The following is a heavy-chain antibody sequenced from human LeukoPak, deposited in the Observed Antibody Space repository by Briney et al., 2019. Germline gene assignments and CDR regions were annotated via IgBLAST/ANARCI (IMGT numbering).Heavy chain of an antibody. J-gene: IGHJ4*02. Sequence: SETLSLTCTVSGDSITSGYWSWLRQPPGKGLEWIGFINNRGTTSYNPSLTSRVTISRDMSKNQFALKLSSVSAADTAVYYCARYRDGDRDISLDIWGQGTLVTVSS. CDR3: ARYRDGDRDISLDI. CDR2: INNRGTT. CDR1: GDSITSGY. D-gene: IGHD4-17*01. V-gene: IGHV4-59*08.